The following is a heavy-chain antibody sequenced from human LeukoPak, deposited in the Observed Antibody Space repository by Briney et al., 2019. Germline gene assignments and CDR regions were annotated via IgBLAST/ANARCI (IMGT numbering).Heavy chain of an antibody. J-gene: IGHJ6*03. V-gene: IGHV4-4*07. CDR1: GGSISSYY. D-gene: IGHD6-6*01. CDR3: ARESRVAARLGYYYYYYMDV. CDR2: IYTSGST. Sequence: SETLSLTCTVSGGSISSYYWSWIRQPAGKGLEWIGRIYTSGSTNYNPSLKSRVTMSVDTSKNQFSLRLSSVTAADTAVYYCARESRVAARLGYYYYYYMDVWGKGTTVTVSS.